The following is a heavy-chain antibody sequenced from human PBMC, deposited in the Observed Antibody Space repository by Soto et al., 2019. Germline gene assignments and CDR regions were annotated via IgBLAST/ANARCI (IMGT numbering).Heavy chain of an antibody. CDR1: GFTFSSYS. CDR3: ARGGQYSSGWYGVYGMDV. Sequence: EVQLVESGGGLVKPGGSLRLSGAASGFTFSSYSMNWVRQAPGKGLEWVSSISSSSSYLYYADSVKGRFTISRDNAKNSLYLQMNSLRAEDTAVYYCARGGQYSSGWYGVYGMDVWGQGTTVTVSS. V-gene: IGHV3-21*01. CDR2: ISSSSSYL. D-gene: IGHD6-19*01. J-gene: IGHJ6*02.